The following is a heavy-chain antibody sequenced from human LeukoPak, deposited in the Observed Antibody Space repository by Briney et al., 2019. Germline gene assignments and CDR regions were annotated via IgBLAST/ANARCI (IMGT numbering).Heavy chain of an antibody. CDR1: GFTFSSCA. J-gene: IGHJ4*02. D-gene: IGHD3-22*01. V-gene: IGHV3-23*01. CDR3: ATRPHRDYDSSYWFFDK. Sequence: GGSLRLSCAASGFTFSSCAMSWVRQAPGKGLEWVSSISDSGDRAFYPDSVKGRFTISRDNSKNTLYLQMNSLRAEGTAVYYCATRPHRDYDSSYWFFDKWGQGTLVTVYS. CDR2: ISDSGDRA.